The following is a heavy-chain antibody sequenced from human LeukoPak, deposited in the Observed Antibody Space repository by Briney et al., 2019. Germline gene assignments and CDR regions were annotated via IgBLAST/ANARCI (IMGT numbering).Heavy chain of an antibody. J-gene: IGHJ6*03. CDR1: GGSFSGYY. V-gene: IGHV4-34*01. CDR2: INHSGST. CDR3: ARQALEGYYDFWSGYNYYYYMDV. Sequence: SETLSLTCAVYGGSFSGYYWSWIRQPPGKGLEWIGEINHSGSTNYNPSLKSRVTISVDTSKNQFSLKLSSVTAADTAVYYCARQALEGYYDFWSGYNYYYYMDVWGKGTTVTVSS. D-gene: IGHD3-3*01.